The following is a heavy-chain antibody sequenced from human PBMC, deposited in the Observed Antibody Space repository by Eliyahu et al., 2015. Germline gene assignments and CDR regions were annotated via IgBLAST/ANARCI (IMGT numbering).Heavy chain of an antibody. D-gene: IGHD3-16*01. V-gene: IGHV3-53*01. Sequence: EVQLVESGGGLIQPGGSLXLXXAASGFTVSSNXMSWVRQAPGKGLEWLSVMYNGGATYYADSXKGRFTISRDNSKNTLYLQMNSLRADDTAVYYCARDLGAYKRAFDYWGQGTLVTVSS. CDR1: GFTVSSNX. CDR2: MYNGGAT. J-gene: IGHJ4*02. CDR3: ARDLGAYKRAFDY.